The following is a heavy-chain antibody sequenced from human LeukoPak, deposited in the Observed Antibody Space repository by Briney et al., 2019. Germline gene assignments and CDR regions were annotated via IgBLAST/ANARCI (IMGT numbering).Heavy chain of an antibody. J-gene: IGHJ3*02. CDR2: IKSKTDGGTT. Sequence: GGSLRLSCAASGFTFSDYGMHWVRQAPGKGLEWVGRIKSKTDGGTTDYAAPVKGRFTISRDDSKNTLYLQMNSLKTEDTAVYYCTTDSGLTYYYDSSCYYYPAFDIWGQGTMVTVSS. CDR3: TTDSGLTYYYDSSCYYYPAFDI. CDR1: GFTFSDYG. D-gene: IGHD3-22*01. V-gene: IGHV3-15*01.